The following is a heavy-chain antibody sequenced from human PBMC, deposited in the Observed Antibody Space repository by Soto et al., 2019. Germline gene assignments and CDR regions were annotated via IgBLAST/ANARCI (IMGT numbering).Heavy chain of an antibody. V-gene: IGHV4-39*01. CDR3: TRRLLYVLRYSPPWNYFDY. J-gene: IGHJ4*02. Sequence: LSLTCTVSGGSISSSSYYRGWIRQPPGKGLEWIGRIYYSGSTYYNPSLKSRVTITVDTSKNQFSLKLSSVTAADTAVYYCTRRLLYVLRYSPPWNYFDYWGQGTLVTVSS. CDR2: IYYSGST. D-gene: IGHD3-9*01. CDR1: GGSISSSSYY.